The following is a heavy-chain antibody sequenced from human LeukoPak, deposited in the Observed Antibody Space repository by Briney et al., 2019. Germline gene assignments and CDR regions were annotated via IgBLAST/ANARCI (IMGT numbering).Heavy chain of an antibody. CDR1: GLTFSSYS. CDR3: ARDQALAF. V-gene: IGHV3-48*04. CDR2: ISSSSPI. J-gene: IGHJ4*02. D-gene: IGHD5-12*01. Sequence: GGFLRLSCAASGLTFSSYSMNWVRQAPGKGLEWVSYISSSSPIYYADSVKGRFTISRDNAKNSLYLQMNSLRAEDTAVYYCARDQALAFWGQGTLVTVSS.